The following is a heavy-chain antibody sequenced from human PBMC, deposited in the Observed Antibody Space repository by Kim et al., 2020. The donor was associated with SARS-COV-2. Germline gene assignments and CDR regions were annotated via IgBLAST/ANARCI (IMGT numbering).Heavy chain of an antibody. Sequence: GGSLRLSCAASGFTFSDHYMDWVRQAPGKGLEWVGRTRNKANSYTTEYAASVRGRFTISRDDSKNSLYLQMNSLNTEDTAVYFCASAISISTYAPGYWGQGTLVTVSS. V-gene: IGHV3-72*01. D-gene: IGHD2-8*01. CDR2: TRNKANSYTT. CDR3: ASAISISTYAPGY. CDR1: GFTFSDHY. J-gene: IGHJ4*02.